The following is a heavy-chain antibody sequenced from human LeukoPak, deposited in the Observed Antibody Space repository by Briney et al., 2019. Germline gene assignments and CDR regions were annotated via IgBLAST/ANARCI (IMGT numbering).Heavy chain of an antibody. CDR2: ISYDGSNK. D-gene: IGHD3-22*01. V-gene: IGHV3-30*07. Sequence: GRSLRFSCAASGFTFSSYAMHWVRQAPGKGLEWVAVISYDGSNKYYADSVKGRFTISRDNSKNTLNLQMNSLGAEDTAVYYCAKVRDSSGYYSDAFDIWGQETMVTVSS. CDR3: AKVRDSSGYYSDAFDI. J-gene: IGHJ3*02. CDR1: GFTFSSYA.